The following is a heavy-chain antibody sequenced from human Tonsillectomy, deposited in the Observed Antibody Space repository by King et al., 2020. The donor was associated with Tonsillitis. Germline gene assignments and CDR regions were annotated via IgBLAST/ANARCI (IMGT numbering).Heavy chain of an antibody. V-gene: IGHV3-30*18. D-gene: IGHD3-16*01. CDR3: AKDQAADDDYVWGSYPIDY. Sequence: VQLVESGGGVVQPGRSLRLSCAASGFTFSSYGMHWVRQATGKGLEWVAVIAYDGSNKYYADSVKGRCTISRDNSKNTLYLQMNSLRAEDTAVYYCAKDQAADDDYVWGSYPIDYWGQGTLVTVSS. CDR1: GFTFSSYG. J-gene: IGHJ4*02. CDR2: IAYDGSNK.